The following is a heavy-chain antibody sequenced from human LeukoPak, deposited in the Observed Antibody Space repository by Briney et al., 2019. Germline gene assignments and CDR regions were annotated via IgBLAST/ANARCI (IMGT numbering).Heavy chain of an antibody. CDR2: ISSDGGST. D-gene: IGHD6-13*01. Sequence: GGSLRLSCSASGFTFSSYTMHWVRQAPGKGLECVSVISSDGGSTYYADSVKGRFTISRDNSKNTQYLQMSSLTTEDTAVYYCVPASAGMGYYFDYWGQGTLVTVSS. J-gene: IGHJ4*02. CDR3: VPASAGMGYYFDY. CDR1: GFTFSSYT. V-gene: IGHV3-64D*06.